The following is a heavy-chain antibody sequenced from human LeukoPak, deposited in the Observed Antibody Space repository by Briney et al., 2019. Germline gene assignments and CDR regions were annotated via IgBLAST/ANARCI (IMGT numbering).Heavy chain of an antibody. D-gene: IGHD1-26*01. V-gene: IGHV3-23*01. J-gene: IGHJ4*02. CDR3: AKDAVGTTFGYYFDY. CDR1: GFTFSNYA. CDR2: ISGRGGNT. Sequence: GGSLRLSCEASGFTFSNYAMSWVRQAPGKGLEWVSGISGRGGNTYYADSVKGRFAISRDNSKNTLYLQLISPRAEDTAVYYCAKDAVGTTFGYYFDYWGQGTLVTVSS.